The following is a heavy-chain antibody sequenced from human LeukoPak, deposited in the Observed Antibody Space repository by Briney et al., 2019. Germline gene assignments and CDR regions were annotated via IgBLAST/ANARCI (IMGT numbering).Heavy chain of an antibody. CDR1: GFTFSSYG. J-gene: IGHJ4*02. Sequence: PGRSLRLSCAASGFTFSSYGMYWVRQAPGKGLEWVAVISYDGSNKYYADSVKGRFTISRDNSKNTLYLQMNSLRAEDTAVYYCAKGVDTYYFDYWGQGTLVTVSS. CDR2: ISYDGSNK. V-gene: IGHV3-30*18. CDR3: AKGVDTYYFDY.